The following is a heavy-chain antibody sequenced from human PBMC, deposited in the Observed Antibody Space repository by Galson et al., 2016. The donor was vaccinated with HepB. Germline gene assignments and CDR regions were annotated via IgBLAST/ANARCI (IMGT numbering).Heavy chain of an antibody. CDR2: IIPIFGTA. D-gene: IGHD6-19*01. Sequence: SVKVSCKASGGTFSSYAISWVRQAPGQGLEWMGGIIPIFGTANYAQKFQGRVTITADESTSTAYMELSSLGSEDTAVYYCASEETPIEVAGRDYWYFELWGRGTLVTVSS. CDR3: ASEETPIEVAGRDYWYFEL. V-gene: IGHV1-69*13. J-gene: IGHJ2*01. CDR1: GGTFSSYA.